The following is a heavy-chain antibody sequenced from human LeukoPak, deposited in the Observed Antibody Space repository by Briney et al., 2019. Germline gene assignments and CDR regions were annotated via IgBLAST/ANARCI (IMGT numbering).Heavy chain of an antibody. CDR3: ARGRGVPAARRPWFDP. Sequence: ASVKVSCKASGYTFTGYYMHWVRQAPGQGLEWMGWMDPNSGNTGYAQKFQGRVTMTRNTSISTAYMELSSLRSEDTAVYYCARGRGVPAARRPWFDPWGQGTLVTVSS. J-gene: IGHJ5*02. V-gene: IGHV1-8*02. CDR2: MDPNSGNT. CDR1: GYTFTGYY. D-gene: IGHD2-2*01.